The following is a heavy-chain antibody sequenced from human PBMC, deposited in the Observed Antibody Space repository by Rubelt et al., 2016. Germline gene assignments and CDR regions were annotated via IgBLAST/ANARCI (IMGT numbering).Heavy chain of an antibody. J-gene: IGHJ4*02. CDR1: GFSFTTSG. CDR3: AREKWADSSGYYADY. CDR2: MSSHGGHK. Sequence: GGSLRLSCVASGFSFTTSGMHWVRQSPGKGLEWLAAMSSHGGHKYYGGSVKGRFTISRDDSKNTLYLQLDSLRLEDTAVYYCAREKWADSSGYYADYWGQGTLVTVSS. V-gene: IGHV3-30*03. D-gene: IGHD3-22*01.